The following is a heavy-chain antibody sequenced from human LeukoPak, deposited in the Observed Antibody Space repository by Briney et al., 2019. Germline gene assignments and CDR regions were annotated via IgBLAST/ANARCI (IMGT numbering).Heavy chain of an antibody. D-gene: IGHD3-3*01. Sequence: PGGSLRLSCAASGFTFSSYEMNWVRQAPGKGLEWVSYISSSGSTIYYADSVKGRFTISRDNAKNSLHLQMNSLRAEDTAVYYCARGSYYDFWSGYSTHFDYWGQGTLVTVSS. V-gene: IGHV3-48*03. CDR1: GFTFSSYE. CDR2: ISSSGSTI. J-gene: IGHJ4*02. CDR3: ARGSYYDFWSGYSTHFDY.